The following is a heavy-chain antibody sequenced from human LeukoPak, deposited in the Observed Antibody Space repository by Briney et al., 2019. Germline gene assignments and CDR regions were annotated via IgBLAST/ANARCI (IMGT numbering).Heavy chain of an antibody. D-gene: IGHD6-19*01. CDR3: ARDRIAVAGIFDY. V-gene: IGHV3-53*01. Sequence: GGSLRLSCAVSGFTVSSHAMSWVRQASGKGLEWVSLIGGAGDTFYADSVKGRFVLSRDNSKNTLYLQMNSLRAEDTAVYYCARDRIAVAGIFDYWGQGTLVTVSS. CDR1: GFTVSSHA. CDR2: IGGAGDT. J-gene: IGHJ4*02.